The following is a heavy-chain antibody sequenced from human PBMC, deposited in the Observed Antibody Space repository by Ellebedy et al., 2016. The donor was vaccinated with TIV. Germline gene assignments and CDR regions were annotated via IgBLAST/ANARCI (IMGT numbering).Heavy chain of an antibody. J-gene: IGHJ2*01. V-gene: IGHV1-18*01. CDR2: ISAYNGNT. CDR3: ARDIVVVPAAPRSYWYFDL. Sequence: ASVKVSXXASGYTFTSYGISWVRQAPGQGLEWMGWISAYNGNTNYAQKLQGRVTMTTDTSTSTAYMELRSLRSDDTAVYYCARDIVVVPAAPRSYWYFDLWGRGTLVTVSS. D-gene: IGHD2-2*01. CDR1: GYTFTSYG.